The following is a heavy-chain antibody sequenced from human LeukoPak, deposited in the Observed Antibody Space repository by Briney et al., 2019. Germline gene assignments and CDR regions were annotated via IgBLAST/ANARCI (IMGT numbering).Heavy chain of an antibody. J-gene: IGHJ4*02. CDR3: ARGGLAIFGVVAGGGDY. D-gene: IGHD3-3*01. CDR2: INPNSGGT. Sequence: ASVKVSCKASGYTFTGYYMHWVRQAPGQGLEWMGWINPNSGGTNYAQKFQGRVTMTRDTSISTAYMELSRLRSDDTAVYYCARGGLAIFGVVAGGGDYWGQGTLVTVSS. V-gene: IGHV1-2*02. CDR1: GYTFTGYY.